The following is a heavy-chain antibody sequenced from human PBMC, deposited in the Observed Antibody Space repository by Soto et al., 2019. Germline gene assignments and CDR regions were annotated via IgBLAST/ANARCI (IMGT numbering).Heavy chain of an antibody. D-gene: IGHD5-18*01. CDR3: AREGFGDTAMVFDY. Sequence: VSVKVSCKASGYTFTGYYMHWVRQAPGQGLEWMGWINPNSGGTNYAQKFQGWVTMTRDTSISTAYMELSRLRSDDTAVYYCAREGFGDTAMVFDYWGQGTLVTVSS. J-gene: IGHJ4*02. CDR1: GYTFTGYY. CDR2: INPNSGGT. V-gene: IGHV1-2*04.